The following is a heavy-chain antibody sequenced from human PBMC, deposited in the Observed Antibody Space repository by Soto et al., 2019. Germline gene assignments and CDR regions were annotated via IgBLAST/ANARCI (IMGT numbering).Heavy chain of an antibody. CDR2: ISGSGGST. Sequence: EVQLLESGGGLVQPGGSLRLSCAASGFTFSSYAMSWVRQAPGKGLEWVSAISGSGGSTYYADSVKGRFTISRDNSKNTLYLQMNSLRAEDTAVYYCAKLATRDLYYYYGMGVWGQGTTVTVSS. J-gene: IGHJ6*02. CDR3: AKLATRDLYYYYGMGV. CDR1: GFTFSSYA. V-gene: IGHV3-23*01. D-gene: IGHD5-12*01.